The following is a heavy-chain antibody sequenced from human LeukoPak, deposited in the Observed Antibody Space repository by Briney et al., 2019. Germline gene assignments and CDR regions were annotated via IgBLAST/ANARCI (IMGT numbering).Heavy chain of an antibody. J-gene: IGHJ6*03. Sequence: GESLKISCKGSGYSFTSYWIGWVRQMPGKGLDWMGNTYPGDSDTRYSPSFQGQLNISADQSISTAYLQWRSLKPPDTAMYYCVRYYYYYMDVWGKGTTVTVSS. CDR3: VRYYYYYMDV. CDR2: TYPGDSDT. V-gene: IGHV5-51*01. CDR1: GYSFTSYW.